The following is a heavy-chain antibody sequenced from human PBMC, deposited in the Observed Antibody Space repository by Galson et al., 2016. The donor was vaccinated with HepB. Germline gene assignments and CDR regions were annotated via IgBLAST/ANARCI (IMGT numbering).Heavy chain of an antibody. CDR1: GFTFSTYW. V-gene: IGHV3-7*03. J-gene: IGHJ6*02. Sequence: SLRLSCAASGFTFSTYWMNWVRQAPGKGLEWVANIKPDGSEKYYVDSVKGRFTISRDNGKKSLYLQMNSLRAEDTAVYYCARDMVRDSSSYYYYYGLDVWGQGTTVTVSS. D-gene: IGHD6-6*01. CDR2: IKPDGSEK. CDR3: ARDMVRDSSSYYYYYGLDV.